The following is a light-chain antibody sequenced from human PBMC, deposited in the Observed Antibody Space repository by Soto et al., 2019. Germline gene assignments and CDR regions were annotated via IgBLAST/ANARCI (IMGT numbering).Light chain of an antibody. CDR1: QGISNY. CDR2: AAS. V-gene: IGKV1-27*01. J-gene: IGKJ1*01. CDR3: QKYNSAPHKT. Sequence: DIQMTQSPSSLSASVGDRVTITCRASQGISNYLAWYQQKPGKVPKLLIYAASTLQSGVPSRLSGSGSGTDFTLTISSLQPEDVATYYCQKYNSAPHKTFGQGTKLDIK.